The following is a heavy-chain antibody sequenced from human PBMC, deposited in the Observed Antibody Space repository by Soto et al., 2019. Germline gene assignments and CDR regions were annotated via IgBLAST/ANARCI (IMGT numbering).Heavy chain of an antibody. CDR1: GDTFSGSGDPFSSYT. CDR2: IIPLFATP. J-gene: IGHJ6*01. V-gene: IGHV1-69*06. D-gene: IGHD5-12*01. Sequence: ASVKVSCKASGDTFSGSGDPFSSYTISWVRQAPGQGLEWMGGIIPLFATPNYAQKFQGRVTISADKSTNTSYMELTSLTSEDTAVYYCATLTTLQISGYGTRRYSGMDVWGQGTTVTVSS. CDR3: ATLTTLQISGYGTRRYSGMDV.